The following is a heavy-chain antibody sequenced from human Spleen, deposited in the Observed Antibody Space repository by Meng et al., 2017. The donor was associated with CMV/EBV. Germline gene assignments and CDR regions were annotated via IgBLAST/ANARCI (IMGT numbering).Heavy chain of an antibody. CDR2: ISGSGSST. J-gene: IGHJ6*04. CDR1: GFTFSIYA. Sequence: GESLKISCAASGFTFSIYAMSWVRQAPGKGLEWVSGISGSGSSTYYADSVKGRFTISRDNSKNTLYLQMNSLRAEDTAVFYCAKDSSFDIWSGQKYGMDVWGEGTTVTVSS. CDR3: AKDSSFDIWSGQKYGMDV. V-gene: IGHV3-23*01. D-gene: IGHD3-3*01.